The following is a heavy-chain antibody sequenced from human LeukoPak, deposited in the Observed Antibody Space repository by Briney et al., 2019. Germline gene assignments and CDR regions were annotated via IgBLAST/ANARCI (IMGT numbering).Heavy chain of an antibody. CDR2: IYYSGST. Sequence: PSETLSLTCTVSGGSISSSSYYWGWIRQPPGKGLEWIGSIYYSGSTYYNPSLKSRVTISVDTSKNHFSLKLSSVTAADTAVYYCARASGNYYYGMDVWGQGTTVTVSS. CDR3: ARASGNYYYGMDV. V-gene: IGHV4-39*02. J-gene: IGHJ6*02. CDR1: GGSISSSSYY.